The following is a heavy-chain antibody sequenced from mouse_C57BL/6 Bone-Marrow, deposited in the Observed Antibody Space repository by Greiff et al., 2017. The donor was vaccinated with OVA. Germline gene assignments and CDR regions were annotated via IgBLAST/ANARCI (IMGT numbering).Heavy chain of an antibody. V-gene: IGHV5-17*01. CDR2: ISSGSSTI. J-gene: IGHJ1*03. CDR1: GFTFSDYG. CDR3: ARIHYWYFDV. Sequence: EVMLVESGGGLVKPGGSLKLSCAASGFTFSDYGMHWVRQAPEKGLEWVAYISSGSSTIYYADTVKGRFTISRDNAKNTLFLQMTSLRSEDTAMYYWARIHYWYFDVWGTGTTVTVSS.